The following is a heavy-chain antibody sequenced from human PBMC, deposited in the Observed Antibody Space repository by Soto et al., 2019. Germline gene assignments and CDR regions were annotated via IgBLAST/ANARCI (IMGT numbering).Heavy chain of an antibody. CDR2: IYYSGST. Sequence: TVSGGTIIDGGYRWSRNQKHPGKGLEWIGYIYYSGSTYYNPSLKSRVTISVDTSKNQFSLKLSSVTAADTAVYYCARRFSVSSGYYFFDYWGQGTLVTVSS. J-gene: IGHJ4*02. D-gene: IGHD3-22*01. CDR1: GGTIIDGGYR. V-gene: IGHV4-31*02. CDR3: ARRFSVSSGYYFFDY.